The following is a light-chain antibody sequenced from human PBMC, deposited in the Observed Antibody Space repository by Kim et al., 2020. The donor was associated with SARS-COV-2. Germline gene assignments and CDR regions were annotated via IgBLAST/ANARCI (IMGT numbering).Light chain of an antibody. V-gene: IGKV1-39*01. CDR2: ATS. CDR1: QSITSY. J-gene: IGKJ2*01. CDR3: QQSDSTPYT. Sequence: SASVGDSVTITCRASQSITSYLNWYQHKPGKAPKLLIFATSSLQSGVPSRFSGGGSGTDFTLTISSLEPEDFATYSCQQSDSTPYTFGQGTKLEI.